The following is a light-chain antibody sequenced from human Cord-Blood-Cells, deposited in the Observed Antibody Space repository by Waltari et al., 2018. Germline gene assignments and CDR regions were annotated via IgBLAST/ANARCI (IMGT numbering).Light chain of an antibody. Sequence: QSALTPPRSVSGSPGQSVTITCPGTSSDVGGYTSVSWYQQHPGKAPQLMIYDVSKRPSGVPDLFSVSKSGNTASLTISGLQAEDEADYYCCSYAGSYVFGGGTKLTVL. V-gene: IGLV2-11*01. J-gene: IGLJ2*01. CDR2: DVS. CDR3: CSYAGSYV. CDR1: SSDVGGYTS.